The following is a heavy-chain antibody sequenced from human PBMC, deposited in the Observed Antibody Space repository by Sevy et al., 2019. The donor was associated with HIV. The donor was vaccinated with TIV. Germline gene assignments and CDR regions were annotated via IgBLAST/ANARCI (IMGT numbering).Heavy chain of an antibody. CDR1: GFTLISYA. V-gene: IGHV3-23*01. D-gene: IGHD1-26*01. J-gene: IGHJ3*02. Sequence: GRSLRLSCKASGFTLISYAMSWVRQAPGEGLEWVSTITGNGDSTYYADSVKGRFTISRDNSKNTLFLQMNSLTAEDTAVYYCARDEFIVGPILGAFPIWGQGTMVTVSS. CDR2: ITGNGDST. CDR3: ARDEFIVGPILGAFPI.